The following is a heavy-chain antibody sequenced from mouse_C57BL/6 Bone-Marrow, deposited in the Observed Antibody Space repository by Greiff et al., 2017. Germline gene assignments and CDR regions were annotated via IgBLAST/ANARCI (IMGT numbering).Heavy chain of an antibody. J-gene: IGHJ2*01. V-gene: IGHV5-6*01. CDR2: ISSGGSYT. CDR1: GFTFSSYG. Sequence: EVQGVESGGDLVKPGGSLKLSCAASGFTFSSYGMSWVRQTPDKRLAWVATISSGGSYTYYPDSVKGRFTISRDNAKNTLYLQMSSLKSEDTAMYYCARLLLRSFFDYWGQGTTLTVSS. D-gene: IGHD1-1*01. CDR3: ARLLLRSFFDY.